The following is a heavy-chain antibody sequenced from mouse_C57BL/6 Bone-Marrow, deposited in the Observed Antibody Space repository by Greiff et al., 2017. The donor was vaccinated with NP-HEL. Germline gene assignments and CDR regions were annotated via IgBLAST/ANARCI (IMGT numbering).Heavy chain of an antibody. Sequence: VQLQQSGAELVKPGASVKLSCTASGFNFNDYYMHWVKQRTEQGLEWIGRIDPEGGETKYAPKIQGKATITADTSSNTAYLQLSSMTSEDTAVYYCARDHYDYGDGYFDVWGTGTTLTVSS. CDR2: IDPEGGET. CDR3: ARDHYDYGDGYFDV. J-gene: IGHJ1*03. D-gene: IGHD2-4*01. V-gene: IGHV14-2*01. CDR1: GFNFNDYY.